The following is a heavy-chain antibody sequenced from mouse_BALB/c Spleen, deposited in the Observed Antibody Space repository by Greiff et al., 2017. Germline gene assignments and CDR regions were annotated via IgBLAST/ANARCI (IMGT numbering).Heavy chain of an antibody. Sequence: AAELARPGASVKMSCKASGYTFTSYTMHWVKQRPGQGLEWIGYINPSSGYTEYNQKFKDKTTLTADKSSSTAYMQLSSLTSEDSAVYYCARKYGNLYAMDYWGQGTSVTVSS. V-gene: IGHV1-4*02. CDR3: ARKYGNLYAMDY. J-gene: IGHJ4*01. CDR1: GYTFTSYT. CDR2: INPSSGYT. D-gene: IGHD2-10*02.